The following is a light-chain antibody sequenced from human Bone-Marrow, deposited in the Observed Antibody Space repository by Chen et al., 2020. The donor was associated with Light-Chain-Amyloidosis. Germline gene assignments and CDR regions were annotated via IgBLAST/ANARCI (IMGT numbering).Light chain of an antibody. CDR2: WAS. J-gene: IGKJ1*01. Sequence: DIVMTPSPDSLAVSLGERATINCKSSQSVLYSSNNKNYLAWYQQKPRQPPKLLIYWASTRESGVPDRFSGSGSGTDFTLTISSLQAEDVAGYYCQEYYSTPRTFGQGTKVEIK. V-gene: IGKV4-1*01. CDR1: QSVLYSSNNKNY. CDR3: QEYYSTPRT.